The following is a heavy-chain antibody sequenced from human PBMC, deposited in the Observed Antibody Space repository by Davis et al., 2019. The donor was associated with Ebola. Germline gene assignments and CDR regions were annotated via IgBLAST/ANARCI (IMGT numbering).Heavy chain of an antibody. D-gene: IGHD5-18*01. J-gene: IGHJ6*02. CDR2: ISSSSSYT. Sequence: GESLKISCAASGFTFSDYYMSWIRQAPGKGLEWVSYISSSSSYTNYADSVKGRFTISRDNAKNSLYLQMNSLRAEDTAVYYCARGDVDTAMGIFGYYYGMDVWGQGTTVTISS. CDR3: ARGDVDTAMGIFGYYYGMDV. V-gene: IGHV3-11*06. CDR1: GFTFSDYY.